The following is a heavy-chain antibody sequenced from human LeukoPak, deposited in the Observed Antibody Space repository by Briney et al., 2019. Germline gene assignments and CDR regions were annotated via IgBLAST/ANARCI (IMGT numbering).Heavy chain of an antibody. V-gene: IGHV4-39*07. D-gene: IGHD3-9*01. CDR2: IYYSGST. Sequence: PSETLSLTCTVSGGSISSSSYYWGWIRQPPGKGLEWIGSIYYSGSTYYNPSLKSRVTISVDTSKNQFSLKLSSVTAADTAVYYCARDGAYDILTGYWNPPFDYWGQGTLVTVSS. CDR3: ARDGAYDILTGYWNPPFDY. CDR1: GGSISSSSYY. J-gene: IGHJ4*02.